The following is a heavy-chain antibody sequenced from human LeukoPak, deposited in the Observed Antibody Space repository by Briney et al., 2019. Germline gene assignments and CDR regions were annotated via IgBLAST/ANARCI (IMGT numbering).Heavy chain of an antibody. J-gene: IGHJ4*02. CDR1: GFTFSSYA. Sequence: GGSLRLSCAASGFTFSSYAMSWVRQAPGKGLEYVSAISSNGGSTCYANSVKGRFTISRDNSKNTLYLQMGSLRAEDMAVYYCARDGFHDWNYVLDYWGQGTLVTVSS. CDR3: ARDGFHDWNYVLDY. D-gene: IGHD1-7*01. V-gene: IGHV3-64*01. CDR2: ISSNGGST.